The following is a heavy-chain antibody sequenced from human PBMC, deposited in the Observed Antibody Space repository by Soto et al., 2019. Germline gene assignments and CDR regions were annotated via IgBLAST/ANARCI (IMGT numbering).Heavy chain of an antibody. CDR3: ARDPLNSSSWYYYDY. CDR1: GYTFTGYY. D-gene: IGHD6-13*01. J-gene: IGHJ4*02. Sequence: ASVKVSCKASGYTFTGYYMHWVRQAPGQGLKWMGWINPNSGGTNYAQKFQGWVTMTRDTSISTAYMELSRLRSDDTAVYYCARDPLNSSSWYYYDYWGQGTLVTSPQ. V-gene: IGHV1-2*04. CDR2: INPNSGGT.